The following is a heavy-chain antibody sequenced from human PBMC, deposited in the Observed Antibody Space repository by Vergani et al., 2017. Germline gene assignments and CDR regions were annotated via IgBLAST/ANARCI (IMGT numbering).Heavy chain of an antibody. CDR1: GGSISSGDYY. V-gene: IGHV4-61*08. J-gene: IGHJ4*02. CDR2: VSFRGDT. CDR3: ARSRIYYGAGSPDY. D-gene: IGHD3-10*01. Sequence: QVQLQESGPGLVKPSQTLSLTCTVSGGSISSGDYYWSWIRQPPGKGLEWMGYVSFRGDTLYDPSVKGRMTISLNTSSNQFSLYLTSVTAADTAVYYCARSRIYYGAGSPDYWGQGTLVTVSS.